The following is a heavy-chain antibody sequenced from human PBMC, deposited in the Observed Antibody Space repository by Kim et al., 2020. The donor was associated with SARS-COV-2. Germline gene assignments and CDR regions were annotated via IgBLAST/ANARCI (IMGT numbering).Heavy chain of an antibody. D-gene: IGHD3-3*01. J-gene: IGHJ4*02. V-gene: IGHV1-2*02. CDR3: ARGPEWGTDH. CDR2: VDPNRGGT. CDR1: GYNFRDYF. Sequence: ASVKVSCKASGYNFRDYFVHWLRQAPGQRPEWMGWVDPNRGGTVYAQQFQTRVTMTSDSYANTVNLQLNWLTSDDTAVYYCARGPEWGTDHWGQGTLVIVS.